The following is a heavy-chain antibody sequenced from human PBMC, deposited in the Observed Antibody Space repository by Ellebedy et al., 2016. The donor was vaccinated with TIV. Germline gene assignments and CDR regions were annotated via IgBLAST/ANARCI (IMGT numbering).Heavy chain of an antibody. V-gene: IGHV4-39*02. D-gene: IGHD2-21*01. J-gene: IGHJ4*02. CDR3: ARIDPWQPIDD. Sequence: MPGGSLRLSCNVAGAFVDTTRYYWDWIRQPPGKGLEWIGSVYHSGSPYYNPSFKSRVTLSADTSKNHFSLNLRTVTAADSAVYYCARIDPWQPIDDWGQGILVTVSS. CDR2: VYHSGSP. CDR1: GAFVDTTRYY.